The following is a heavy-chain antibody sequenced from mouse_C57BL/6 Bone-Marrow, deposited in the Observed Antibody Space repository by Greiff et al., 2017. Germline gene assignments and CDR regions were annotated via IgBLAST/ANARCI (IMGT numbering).Heavy chain of an antibody. V-gene: IGHV1-78*01. Sequence: VQLQQSDAELVKPGASVKISCKVSGYTFTDHTIHWMKQRPEQGLEWIGSIYTRDGSTKYNEKFQGKATLTADKSSSPAYLQLNSLTSEDSAVYFCARGGDGNYVKCAYWGQGTLVTVSA. CDR3: ARGGDGNYVKCAY. CDR2: IYTRDGST. D-gene: IGHD2-1*01. J-gene: IGHJ3*01. CDR1: GYTFTDHT.